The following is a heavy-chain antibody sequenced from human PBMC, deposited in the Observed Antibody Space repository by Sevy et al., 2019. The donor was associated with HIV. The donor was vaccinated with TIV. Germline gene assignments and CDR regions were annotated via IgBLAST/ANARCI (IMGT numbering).Heavy chain of an antibody. CDR1: GFTFDNNA. CDR2: ISGSGFST. J-gene: IGHJ6*02. Sequence: GGSLRLSCAASGFTFDNNAMYWVRQAPGKGLEWVSVISGSGFSTNYAGSVKGRFTISRDISKSTLYLQMNSLRAEDTAVYYCAKVYYYDSGTVIPRGMDVWGQGTTDTVSS. D-gene: IGHD3-10*01. V-gene: IGHV3-23*01. CDR3: AKVYYYDSGTVIPRGMDV.